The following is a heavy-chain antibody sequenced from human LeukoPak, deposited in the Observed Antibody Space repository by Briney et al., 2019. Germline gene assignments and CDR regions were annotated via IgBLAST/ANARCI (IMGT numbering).Heavy chain of an antibody. CDR1: GFTVSSNY. D-gene: IGHD1-26*01. CDR2: ISSSSSYI. V-gene: IGHV3-21*01. J-gene: IGHJ4*02. CDR3: ASPQGHSGSYAY. Sequence: PGGSLRLSCAASGFTVSSNYMNWVRQAPGKGLEWVSSISSSSSYIYYADSVKGRFTVSRDNAKKSVYLQMNSLRAEDTAVYYCASPQGHSGSYAYWGQGTLVTVSS.